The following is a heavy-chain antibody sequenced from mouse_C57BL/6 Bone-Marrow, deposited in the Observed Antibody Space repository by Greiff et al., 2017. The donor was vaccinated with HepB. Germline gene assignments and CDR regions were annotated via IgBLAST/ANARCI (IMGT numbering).Heavy chain of an antibody. V-gene: IGHV8-12*01. D-gene: IGHD1-1*01. CDR2: IYWDDDK. CDR3: ARRDSFYGSSYGAMDY. Sequence: QVTLKESGPGILQSSQTLSLTCSFSGFSLSTSGMGVSWIRQPSGKGLEWLAHIYWDDDKRYNPSLKSRLTISKDTSRNQVFLKITSVDTADTATYYCARRDSFYGSSYGAMDYWGQGTSVTVSS. CDR1: GFSLSTSGMG. J-gene: IGHJ4*01.